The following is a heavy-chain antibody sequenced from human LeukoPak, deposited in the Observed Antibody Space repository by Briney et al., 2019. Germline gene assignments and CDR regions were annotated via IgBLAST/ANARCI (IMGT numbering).Heavy chain of an antibody. CDR2: ISYDGSNK. J-gene: IGHJ4*02. D-gene: IGHD2-8*01. CDR1: GFTFSSYA. Sequence: PGGSLRLSCAASGFTFSSYAMPWVRQAPGKGLEWVAVISYDGSNKYYADSVKGRFTISRDNSKNTLYLQMNSLRAEDTAVYYCARENGFFDYWGQGTLVTVSS. CDR3: ARENGFFDY. V-gene: IGHV3-30-3*01.